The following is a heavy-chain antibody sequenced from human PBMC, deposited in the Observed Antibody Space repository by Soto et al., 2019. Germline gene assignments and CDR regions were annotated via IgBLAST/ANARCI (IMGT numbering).Heavy chain of an antibody. V-gene: IGHV5-10-1*01. Sequence: HGESLKISCKGSGYSFTSYWISWVRQMPGKGLEWMGRIDPSYSYTNYSPSFQGHVTISADKSISTAYLQWSSLKASDTAMYYCATEPEVAAADNWGQGTMVTVSS. J-gene: IGHJ3*01. CDR1: GYSFTSYW. D-gene: IGHD6-13*01. CDR3: ATEPEVAAADN. CDR2: IDPSYSYT.